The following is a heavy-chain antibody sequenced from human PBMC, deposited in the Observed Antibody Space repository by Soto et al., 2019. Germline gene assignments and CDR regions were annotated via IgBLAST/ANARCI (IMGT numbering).Heavy chain of an antibody. D-gene: IGHD3-22*01. Sequence: GGSLRLSCAASGFTFSSYAMSWVRQAPGKGLEWVAVIWYDGSNKYYADSVKGRFTISRDNSKNTLYLQMNSLSAEDTAVYYCARSGSSGSFDYWGQGTLVTVSS. CDR2: IWYDGSNK. CDR3: ARSGSSGSFDY. J-gene: IGHJ4*02. CDR1: GFTFSSYA. V-gene: IGHV3-33*08.